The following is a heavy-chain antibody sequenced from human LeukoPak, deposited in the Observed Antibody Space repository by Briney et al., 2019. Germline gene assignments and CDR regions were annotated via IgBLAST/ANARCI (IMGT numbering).Heavy chain of an antibody. J-gene: IGHJ6*03. CDR3: ARGFLTGPWDQVYYMDV. D-gene: IGHD3-9*01. CDR1: GGSISSGSYY. Sequence: SETLSLTCTVSGGSISSGSYYWSWIRQPAGKGLEWIGRIYTSGSTNYNPSLKSRVTISVDTSKNQCSRKLSSVTAADTAVYYCARGFLTGPWDQVYYMDVWGKGTTVSVSS. V-gene: IGHV4-61*02. CDR2: IYTSGST.